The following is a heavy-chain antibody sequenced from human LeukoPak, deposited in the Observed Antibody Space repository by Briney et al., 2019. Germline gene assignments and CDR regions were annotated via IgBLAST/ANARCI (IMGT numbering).Heavy chain of an antibody. CDR3: ARAVAAEQDWFDP. CDR2: IYYSGST. D-gene: IGHD6-19*01. Sequence: SETLSLTCTVSGGSISIYYWSWIRQPPGKGLEWIGYIYYSGSTNYNPSLKSRVTISVDTSKNQFSLKLSSVTAADTAVYYCARAVAAEQDWFDPWGQGTLVTVSS. J-gene: IGHJ5*02. V-gene: IGHV4-59*08. CDR1: GGSISIYY.